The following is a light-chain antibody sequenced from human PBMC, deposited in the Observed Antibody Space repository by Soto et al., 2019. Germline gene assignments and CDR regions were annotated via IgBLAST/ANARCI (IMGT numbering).Light chain of an antibody. CDR3: QQYNNWPWT. CDR2: GAS. CDR1: QSVSSN. Sequence: EIVMTQSPATLSVSPGERATLSCRASQSVSSNLAWYQQKPGQAPRLLIYGASTRATGIPARFSGSGSGTEFTLTXSSLQSEDXAVYYCQQYNNWPWTF. V-gene: IGKV3-15*01. J-gene: IGKJ1*01.